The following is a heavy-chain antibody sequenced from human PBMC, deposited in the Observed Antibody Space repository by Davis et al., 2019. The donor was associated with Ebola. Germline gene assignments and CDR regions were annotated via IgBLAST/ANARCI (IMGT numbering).Heavy chain of an antibody. CDR2: ISAGNDNT. Sequence: AASVKVSCKASGYSLTTYAMHWVRQAPGQRLEWMGWISAGNDNTRYSQNFQGRITITRDTSASTVYMDLTSLRSEDTAVYYCARSPGSHPYFDNWGQGALVTVSS. D-gene: IGHD1-26*01. CDR1: GYSLTTYA. CDR3: ARSPGSHPYFDN. V-gene: IGHV1-3*01. J-gene: IGHJ4*02.